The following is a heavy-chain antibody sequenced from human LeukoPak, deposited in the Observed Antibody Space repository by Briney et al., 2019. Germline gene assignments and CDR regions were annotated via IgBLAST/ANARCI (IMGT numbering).Heavy chain of an antibody. D-gene: IGHD2-2*01. CDR3: AKDAPGYCSSTSCLNFDY. CDR1: GFTFSSYW. J-gene: IGHJ4*02. CDR2: IKQDGSEK. Sequence: GGSLRLSCAASGFTFSSYWMSWVRQAPGKGLEWVANIKQDGSEKYYVDSVKGRFTISRDNSKNTLYLQMNSLRAEDTAVYYCAKDAPGYCSSTSCLNFDYWDQGTLVTVSS. V-gene: IGHV3-7*03.